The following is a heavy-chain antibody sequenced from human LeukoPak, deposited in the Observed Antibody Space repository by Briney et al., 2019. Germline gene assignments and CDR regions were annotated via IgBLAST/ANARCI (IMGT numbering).Heavy chain of an antibody. D-gene: IGHD5-12*01. Sequence: PSETLSLTCAVSGGSISSSNWWSWVRQPPGKGLEWIGEIYHSGSTNYNPSLKGRVTISVDTSKNQFSLKLSSVTAADTAVYYCARDVESYSGYDSNGPVGAFDIWGQGTMVTVSS. J-gene: IGHJ3*02. V-gene: IGHV4-4*02. CDR3: ARDVESYSGYDSNGPVGAFDI. CDR2: IYHSGST. CDR1: GGSISSSNW.